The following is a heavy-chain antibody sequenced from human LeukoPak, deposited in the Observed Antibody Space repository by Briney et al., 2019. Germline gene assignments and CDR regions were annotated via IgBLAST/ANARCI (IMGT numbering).Heavy chain of an antibody. J-gene: IGHJ4*02. Sequence: GGSLRLSCAASGFTFSSFGMSWVRQVPGKGLEWVSGISNSADRTYYADHVRGRFTISRDNSKNTVVLQMNSLTVEVSAVYYCAKGTSTMANRPADNWGQGTLVTVSS. CDR3: AKGTSTMANRPADN. CDR1: GFTFSSFG. D-gene: IGHD5/OR15-5a*01. V-gene: IGHV3-23*01. CDR2: ISNSADRT.